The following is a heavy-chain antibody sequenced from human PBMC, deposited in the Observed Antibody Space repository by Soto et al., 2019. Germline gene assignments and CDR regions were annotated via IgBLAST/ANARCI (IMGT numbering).Heavy chain of an antibody. D-gene: IGHD5-12*01. V-gene: IGHV1-69*01. Sequence: QVQLVQSGAEVKKPGSSVKVSCKASGGTFNSYPISWVRQAPGQGLEWMGGIIPIFGTANYAQKFQGRVTISVDESTSTAYMELSSLRSEDTAVYYCARGRGYSGDDHYYYFDMDVWGQGTTVTVSS. J-gene: IGHJ6*02. CDR3: ARGRGYSGDDHYYYFDMDV. CDR2: IIPIFGTA. CDR1: GGTFNSYP.